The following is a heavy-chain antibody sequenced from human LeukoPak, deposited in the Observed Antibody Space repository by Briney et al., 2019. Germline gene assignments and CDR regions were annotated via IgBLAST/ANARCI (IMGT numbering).Heavy chain of an antibody. CDR1: GYSFTSHY. V-gene: IGHV1-2*02. D-gene: IGHD4-17*01. J-gene: IGHJ3*02. CDR3: ARDRNDYGDAFDI. Sequence: GASVKVSCKASGYSFTSHYMHWVRQAPGQGLEWMGWINPKSGGTNYAQKFQGRVTMTRDTSISTAYMELSRLRSDDTAVYYCARDRNDYGDAFDIWGQGTMVTVSS. CDR2: INPKSGGT.